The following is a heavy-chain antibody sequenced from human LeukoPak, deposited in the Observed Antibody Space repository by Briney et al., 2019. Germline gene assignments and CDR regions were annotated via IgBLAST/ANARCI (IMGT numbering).Heavy chain of an antibody. Sequence: SQTLSLTCAVYGGSFSGYYWSWIRQPPGKGLEWIGEINHSGSTNYNPSLKSRVTISVDTSKNQFSLKLSSVTAADTAVYYCAPLPDSSSSRDWFDPWGQGTLVTVSS. J-gene: IGHJ5*02. CDR3: APLPDSSSSRDWFDP. CDR2: INHSGST. V-gene: IGHV4-34*01. D-gene: IGHD6-6*01. CDR1: GGSFSGYY.